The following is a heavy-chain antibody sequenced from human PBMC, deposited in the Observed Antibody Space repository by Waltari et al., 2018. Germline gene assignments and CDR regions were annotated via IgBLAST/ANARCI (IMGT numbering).Heavy chain of an antibody. Sequence: QVRLQESGPGLVKPSETLSLTCTVSGGSMRSYSWNWIRQSPGKGLEWIGYIYDSGTTNYNPSLKSRVTISLDTSKTQFSLRLKSVTAADTATYYCARFPTAPSADNGGYSDAFDIWGQGTTVTVSS. J-gene: IGHJ3*02. D-gene: IGHD3-22*01. CDR1: GGSMRSYS. V-gene: IGHV4-59*01. CDR3: ARFPTAPSADNGGYSDAFDI. CDR2: IYDSGTT.